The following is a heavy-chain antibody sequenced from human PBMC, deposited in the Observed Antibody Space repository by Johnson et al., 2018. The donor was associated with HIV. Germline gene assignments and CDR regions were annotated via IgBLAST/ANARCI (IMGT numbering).Heavy chain of an antibody. CDR1: GFSVSSKY. CDR2: ISGSGGDT. V-gene: IGHV3-53*01. CDR3: ARDKGSWFDDAFDI. J-gene: IGHJ3*02. Sequence: VQLVESGGGLIQLGGSLRLSCAASGFSVSSKYMSWVRQAPGEGLEWVSVISGSGGDTHYAGSVKGRFTITRDNSKKTLNLQMNSRRVEDTAVYYCARDKGSWFDDAFDIWGQGTMVTVSS. D-gene: IGHD6-13*01.